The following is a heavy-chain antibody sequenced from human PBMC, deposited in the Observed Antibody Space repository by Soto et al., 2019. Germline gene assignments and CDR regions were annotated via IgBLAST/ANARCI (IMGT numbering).Heavy chain of an antibody. CDR3: APSTDDAFDV. Sequence: QITLKESGPTLVKPTQTLTLTCTFSGFSLSTSGVGVGWIRQPPGKALEWLTVIYWDDDKRSSTSLKSRLIITKDTSKNQVVLTMTNMDPVDPATYYCAPSTDDAFDVWGQGTMVPVSS. V-gene: IGHV2-5*02. J-gene: IGHJ3*01. CDR1: GFSLSTSGVG. CDR2: IYWDDDK. D-gene: IGHD4-17*01.